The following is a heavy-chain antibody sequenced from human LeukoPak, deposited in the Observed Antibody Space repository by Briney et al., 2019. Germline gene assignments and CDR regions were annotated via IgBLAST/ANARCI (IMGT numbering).Heavy chain of an antibody. Sequence: ASVKVSCKASGGTFSSYAISWVRQAPGQGLEWMGWISAYNGNTNYAQKLQGRVTMTTDTSTSTAYMELRSLRSDDTAVYYCARGPTLLWFGELQNSFDYWGQGTLVTVSS. CDR3: ARGPTLLWFGELQNSFDY. CDR2: ISAYNGNT. D-gene: IGHD3-10*01. CDR1: GGTFSSYA. V-gene: IGHV1-18*01. J-gene: IGHJ4*02.